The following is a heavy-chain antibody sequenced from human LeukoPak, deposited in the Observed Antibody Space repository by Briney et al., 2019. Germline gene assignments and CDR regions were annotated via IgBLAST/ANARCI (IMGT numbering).Heavy chain of an antibody. D-gene: IGHD1-26*01. V-gene: IGHV4-59*08. J-gene: IGHJ5*02. CDR1: GGSISSYY. CDR2: IYYSGST. CDR3: ARLVGATEGWFDP. Sequence: SETLSLTCTVSGGSISSYYWSWIRQPPGKGLEWIGYIYYSGSTNYNPSLKSRVTISVDTSKNQFSLKLSSVTAADTAVYYCARLVGATEGWFDPWGQGTLVTVSS.